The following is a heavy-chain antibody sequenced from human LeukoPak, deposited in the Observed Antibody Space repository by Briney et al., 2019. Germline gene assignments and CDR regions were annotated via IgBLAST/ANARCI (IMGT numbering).Heavy chain of an antibody. J-gene: IGHJ3*02. CDR2: IGYDGSKV. CDR1: GFTFSRSG. V-gene: IGHV3-30*02. CDR3: AKEGRGGFDI. D-gene: IGHD3-10*01. Sequence: GGSLRLSCAASGFTFSRSGMHWVRQAPGKGLEWVTFIGYDGSKVYYADPVKGRFAISRDNSKNTLYLQMNSLRAEDTAVYYCAKEGRGGFDIWGQGTMVTVSS.